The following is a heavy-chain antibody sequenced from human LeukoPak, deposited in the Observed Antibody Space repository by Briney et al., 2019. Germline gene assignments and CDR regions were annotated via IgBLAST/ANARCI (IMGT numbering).Heavy chain of an antibody. CDR3: ARGSSGSYGWFDP. CDR2: INPSGGST. V-gene: IGHV1-46*01. J-gene: IGHJ5*02. CDR1: GYTFTSYY. D-gene: IGHD1-26*01. Sequence: APVTVSCKASGYTFTSYYMHWVRQAPGQGLEWMGIINPSGGSTSYAQKFQGRVTMTGDMSTSTVYMELSSLRSEDTAVYYCARGSSGSYGWFDPWGQGTLVTVSS.